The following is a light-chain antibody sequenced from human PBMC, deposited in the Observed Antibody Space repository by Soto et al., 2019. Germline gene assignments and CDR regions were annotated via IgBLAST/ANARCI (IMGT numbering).Light chain of an antibody. Sequence: DIQMTQSPSSLSASVGDRVTITCQASQDISNYLNWYQQKPGKAHKLLIYDASNLETGVPSRFSESGSGTDFTFTISSPQPKEIATYYCQQYDNLPSITFGQGTRLEIK. CDR1: QDISNY. CDR3: QQYDNLPSIT. V-gene: IGKV1-33*01. CDR2: DAS. J-gene: IGKJ5*01.